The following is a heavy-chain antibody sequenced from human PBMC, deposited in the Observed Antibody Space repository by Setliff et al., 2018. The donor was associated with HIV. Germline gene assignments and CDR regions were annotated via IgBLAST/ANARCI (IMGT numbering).Heavy chain of an antibody. Sequence: SETLSLTCAVYGGSLSGYYWSWLRQPPGKGLEWLGEINHSRTTNYNASLNRRVTISVDTSKNQFSLKLGSVTAADTAMYYCARGLGEMGTKIGNYFDYWGQGTLVTAPQ. D-gene: IGHD1-1*01. J-gene: IGHJ4*02. CDR2: INHSRTT. CDR1: GGSLSGYY. V-gene: IGHV4-34*01. CDR3: ARGLGEMGTKIGNYFDY.